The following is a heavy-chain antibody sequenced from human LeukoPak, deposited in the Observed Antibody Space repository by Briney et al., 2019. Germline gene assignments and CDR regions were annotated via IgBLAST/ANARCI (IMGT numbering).Heavy chain of an antibody. D-gene: IGHD6-19*01. Sequence: SETLSLTCTVSGGSISSGGYYWSWIRQPPGKGLEWIGYIYHSGSTYYNPSLKSRVTISVDRSKNQFSLKLSSVTAADTAVYYCARYSSGWYGVGYYFDYWGQGTLVTVSS. J-gene: IGHJ4*02. V-gene: IGHV4-30-2*01. CDR3: ARYSSGWYGVGYYFDY. CDR2: IYHSGST. CDR1: GGSISSGGYY.